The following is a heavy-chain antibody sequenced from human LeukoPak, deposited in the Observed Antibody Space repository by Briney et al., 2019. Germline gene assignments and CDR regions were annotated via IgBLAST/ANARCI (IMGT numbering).Heavy chain of an antibody. CDR3: ASSRDGYKGYFDY. V-gene: IGHV4-39*07. Sequence: SETLSLTYTVSGGSISSSSYYWGWIRQPPGKGLEWSGSIYYSGSTYYNPSLKSRVTISVDTSKNQFSLKLSSVTAADTAVYYCASSRDGYKGYFDYWGQGTLVTVSS. CDR2: IYYSGST. D-gene: IGHD5-24*01. J-gene: IGHJ4*02. CDR1: GGSISSSSYY.